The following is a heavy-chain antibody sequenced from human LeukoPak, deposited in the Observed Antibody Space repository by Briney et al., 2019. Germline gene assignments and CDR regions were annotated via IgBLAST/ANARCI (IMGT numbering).Heavy chain of an antibody. CDR2: IRQHGSDK. CDR1: GFTFSSNW. D-gene: IGHD2-15*01. CDR3: ARDRDCGDGGCYPHFDY. V-gene: IGHV3-7*01. J-gene: IGHJ4*02. Sequence: GGSLRLSCAASGFTFSSNWMSWVRQAPGKGLEWVANIRQHGSDKYYMDSVKGRFTISRDNAKNSLSLQMNSLRVEDTAVYYGARDRDCGDGGCYPHFDYWGQGVRVTVSS.